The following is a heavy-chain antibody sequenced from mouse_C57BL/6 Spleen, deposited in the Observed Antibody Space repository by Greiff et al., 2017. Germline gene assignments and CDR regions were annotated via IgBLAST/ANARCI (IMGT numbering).Heavy chain of an antibody. J-gene: IGHJ3*01. CDR3: ARTYYYGSSPWFAY. V-gene: IGHV1-64*01. CDR2: IHPNSGST. Sequence: QVQLQQPGAELVKPGASVKLSCKASGYTFTSYWMHWVKQRPGQGLEWIGMIHPNSGSTNYNEKFKSKATLTVDKSSSTAYMQRSSLTSEDSAVYYCARTYYYGSSPWFAYWGQGTLVTVSA. D-gene: IGHD1-1*01. CDR1: GYTFTSYW.